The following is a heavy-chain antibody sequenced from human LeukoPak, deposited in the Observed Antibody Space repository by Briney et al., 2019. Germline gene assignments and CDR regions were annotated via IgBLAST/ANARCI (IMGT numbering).Heavy chain of an antibody. D-gene: IGHD2-2*01. CDR2: ISGGGSTI. Sequence: GGSLRLSCAASGFTFSSYAMSWVRQAPGRGLEWVSVISGGGSTIYYADSVKGRFTISRDNSKKTLYLQMNGLRAEDTAVYFCAKGVIAVVPAARGFEYWGQGIRVTVSS. CDR3: AKGVIAVVPAARGFEY. J-gene: IGHJ4*02. V-gene: IGHV3-23*01. CDR1: GFTFSSYA.